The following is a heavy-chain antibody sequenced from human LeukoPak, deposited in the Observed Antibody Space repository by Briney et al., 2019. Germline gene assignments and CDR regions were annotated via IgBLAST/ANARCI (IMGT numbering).Heavy chain of an antibody. D-gene: IGHD3-10*01. CDR3: AREGADSITMVRGVILTKNWFDP. J-gene: IGHJ5*02. V-gene: IGHV4-4*07. Sequence: PSETLSLTCTVSGGSISSYYWCWIRKPAGKGLEWIGRIYTGGSTNYKPSLKSRVTMSVDTSKNQFSLKLSSVTAADTAVYYCAREGADSITMVRGVILTKNWFDPWGQGTLVTVSS. CDR1: GGSISSYY. CDR2: IYTGGST.